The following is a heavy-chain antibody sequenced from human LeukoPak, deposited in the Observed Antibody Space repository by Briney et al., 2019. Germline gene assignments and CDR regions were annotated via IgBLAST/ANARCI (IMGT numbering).Heavy chain of an antibody. D-gene: IGHD3-16*02. J-gene: IGHJ4*02. Sequence: PSETLSLACTVSGGSISSSSYYWGWIRQPPGKGLEWIGSIYYSGSTYYNPSLKSRVTISVDTSKNQFSLKLSSVTAADTAVYYCARDYRLEGSSPSHWEPRFVTANWGQGNLVTVSS. V-gene: IGHV4-39*07. CDR2: IYYSGST. CDR3: ARDYRLEGSSPSHWEPRFVTAN. CDR1: GGSISSSSYY.